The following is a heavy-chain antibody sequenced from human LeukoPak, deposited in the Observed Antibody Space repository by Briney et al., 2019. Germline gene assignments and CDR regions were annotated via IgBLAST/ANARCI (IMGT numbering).Heavy chain of an antibody. CDR3: ARSGSADFDY. D-gene: IGHD5-12*01. J-gene: IGHJ4*02. CDR1: GGSASSGGYS. Sequence: SQTLSLTCALSGGSASSGGYSWSWIRHPPGNGLEWIGLIYHSGPASYNPSLKSRVTISFDSSRNHVSLNLTSVTAADTAVYYCARSGSADFDYWGQGTLVTVSS. CDR2: IYHSGPA. V-gene: IGHV4-30-2*01.